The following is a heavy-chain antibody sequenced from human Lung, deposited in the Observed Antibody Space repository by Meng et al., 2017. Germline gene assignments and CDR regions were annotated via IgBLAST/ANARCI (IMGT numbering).Heavy chain of an antibody. CDR1: GYTFAAYW. D-gene: IGHD6-13*01. V-gene: IGHV1-2*06. Sequence: GHQGQSGPEVKKPGASVKLSCKPSGYTFAAYWIHWLRQAPGQGLEWMGRIDPNNDHTQYAQNFQGRVTMTSDTSISTVYMELNGLRSDDTAVYYCARDEDISAAGKLFGDYWGQGTLVTVSS. CDR3: ARDEDISAAGKLFGDY. J-gene: IGHJ4*02. CDR2: IDPNNDHT.